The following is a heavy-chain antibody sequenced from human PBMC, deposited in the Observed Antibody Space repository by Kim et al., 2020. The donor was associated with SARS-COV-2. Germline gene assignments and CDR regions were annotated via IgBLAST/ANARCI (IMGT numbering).Heavy chain of an antibody. J-gene: IGHJ4*02. D-gene: IGHD4-17*01. V-gene: IGHV3-30*01. CDR3: ARDRQPYGVTMFDY. Sequence: ADSVKGRFTISRDNSKNTLYLQMNSLRAEDTAVYYCARDRQPYGVTMFDYWGQGTLVTVSS.